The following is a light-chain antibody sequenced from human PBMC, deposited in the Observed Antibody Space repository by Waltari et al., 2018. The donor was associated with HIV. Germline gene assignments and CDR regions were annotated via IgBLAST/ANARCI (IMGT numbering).Light chain of an antibody. J-gene: IGKJ3*01. Sequence: EIVLTQSPGTLSLSPGARATLSCRASQSVSSSYLAWYQQKPGQAPRLLIYGASSRATGIPDRFSGSGSGTDFTLTISRLEPEDFAVYYCQQYGSSPIFGPGTKVDIK. CDR3: QQYGSSPI. CDR1: QSVSSSY. CDR2: GAS. V-gene: IGKV3-20*01.